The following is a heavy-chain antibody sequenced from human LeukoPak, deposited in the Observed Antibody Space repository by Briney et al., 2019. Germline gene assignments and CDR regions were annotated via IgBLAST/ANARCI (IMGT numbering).Heavy chain of an antibody. Sequence: GGSLRLSCAASALTFSSYGMSWVRQAPEKGLEWVSAISGSGGSTYYADSVKGRFTISRDNSKNTLYLQMNSLRAEGTAVYYCAKDRVYYDYWGQGTLVTVSS. CDR1: ALTFSSYG. CDR3: AKDRVYYDY. V-gene: IGHV3-23*01. CDR2: ISGSGGST. J-gene: IGHJ4*02.